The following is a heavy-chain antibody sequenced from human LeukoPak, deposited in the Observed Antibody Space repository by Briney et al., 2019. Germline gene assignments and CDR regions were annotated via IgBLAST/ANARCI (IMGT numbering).Heavy chain of an antibody. Sequence: GASVKVSCKASGYTFTSYGINWVRQAPGQGLEWMGWISAYNGDTNYAQKLQGRVTMTTDTSTSTAYMELSSLRSEDTAVYYCAREVSRLGIAVANWFDPWGQGTLVTVSS. CDR1: GYTFTSYG. D-gene: IGHD6-19*01. CDR3: AREVSRLGIAVANWFDP. J-gene: IGHJ5*02. CDR2: ISAYNGDT. V-gene: IGHV1-18*01.